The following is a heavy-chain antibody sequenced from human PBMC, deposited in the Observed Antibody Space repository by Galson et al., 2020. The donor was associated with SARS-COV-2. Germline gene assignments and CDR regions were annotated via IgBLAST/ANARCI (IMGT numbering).Heavy chain of an antibody. D-gene: IGHD2-2*01. CDR3: AKDQCFCSSTSCIYYYGMDG. CDR2: ISGSGGST. Sequence: GKSLRLSCAASGFTFSSYAMSWVRQAPGKGLEWVSAISGSGGSTYYADSVKGRFTISRDNSKNTLYLQMNSLRAEDTAVYYCAKDQCFCSSTSCIYYYGMDGWGQGTTVTVSS. J-gene: IGHJ6*02. V-gene: IGHV3-23*01. CDR1: GFTFSSYA.